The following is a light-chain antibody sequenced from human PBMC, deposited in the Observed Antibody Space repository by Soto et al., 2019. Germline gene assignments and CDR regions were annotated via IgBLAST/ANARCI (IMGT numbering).Light chain of an antibody. CDR2: RNN. V-gene: IGLV1-47*01. CDR1: TSNIGSNY. Sequence: QSFLTQPPSASGTPGQGVTISCSGSTSNIGSNYVYWYQQLPGTAPKLLIYRNNQRPSGVPDRFSGSKSGTSASLAISGLRSDDEAYYFCATGNTGLNGFYVWGRGPKVTV. CDR3: ATGNTGLNGFYV. J-gene: IGLJ1*01.